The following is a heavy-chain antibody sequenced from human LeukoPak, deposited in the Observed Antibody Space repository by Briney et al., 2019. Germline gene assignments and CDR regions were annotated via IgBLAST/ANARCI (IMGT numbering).Heavy chain of an antibody. J-gene: IGHJ4*02. V-gene: IGHV4-59*08. CDR2: IYYSGST. CDR1: GGSISSYY. Sequence: SETLSLTCTVSGGSISSYYWSWIRQPPVKGLEWIGYIYYSGSTNYNPSLKSRVTISVDTSKNQFSLKLSSVTAADTAVYYCAAWSGYYREYYFDYWGQGTLVTVSS. CDR3: AAWSGYYREYYFDY. D-gene: IGHD3-3*01.